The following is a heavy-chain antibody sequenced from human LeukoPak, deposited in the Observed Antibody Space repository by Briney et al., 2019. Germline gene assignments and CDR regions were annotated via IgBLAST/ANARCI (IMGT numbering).Heavy chain of an antibody. V-gene: IGHV3-73*01. CDR2: IRSKANSYAT. D-gene: IGHD6-6*01. CDR3: TSRPREASGY. CDR1: GFTFSGSA. J-gene: IGHJ4*02. Sequence: GGSLRLSCAASGFTFSGSAMHWVRQASGKGLEWVGRIRSKANSYATAYAASVKGRFTISRDDSKNTAYLQMNSLKTEDTAVYYCTSRPREASGYWGQGTLVTVSS.